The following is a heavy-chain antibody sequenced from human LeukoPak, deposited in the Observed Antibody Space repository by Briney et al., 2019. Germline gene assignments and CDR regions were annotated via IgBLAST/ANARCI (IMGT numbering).Heavy chain of an antibody. CDR3: AKGTPGYSGYDPLDY. D-gene: IGHD5-12*01. Sequence: GGSLRLSCAASGFTFGTYGMHWVRQAPGKGLEWVAFIRNDGHNQYYGHSVKGRFTISRDNSKNTVFLQMNGLRAEDTAVYYCAKGTPGYSGYDPLDYWGQGTLVTVSS. J-gene: IGHJ4*02. V-gene: IGHV3-30*02. CDR1: GFTFGTYG. CDR2: IRNDGHNQ.